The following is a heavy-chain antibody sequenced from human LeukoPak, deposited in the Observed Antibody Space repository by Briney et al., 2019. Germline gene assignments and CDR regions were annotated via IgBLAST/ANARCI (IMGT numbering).Heavy chain of an antibody. Sequence: PGGSLRLSCAASGFTFSSYWMRWVRQAPGKGLEGVANIKNDGSEEYYVDSVKGRITISRDNAKNSLFLQMNSLTVEDTAVYYCARAIRGSAVDTGDRWGQGTLVTVSS. CDR2: IKNDGSEE. V-gene: IGHV3-7*01. J-gene: IGHJ4*02. CDR3: ARAIRGSAVDTGDR. D-gene: IGHD3-10*01. CDR1: GFTFSSYW.